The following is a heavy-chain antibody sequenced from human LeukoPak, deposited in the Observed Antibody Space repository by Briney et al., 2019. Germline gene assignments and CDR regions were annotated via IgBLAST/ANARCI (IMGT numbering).Heavy chain of an antibody. Sequence: PSETLSLTCAVYGGSFSGYYWSWIRQPPGKGLEWIGEINHSGSTNYNPSLKSRVTISVDTSKSQFSLKLSSVTAADTAVYYCARGRPMIYYDILTGYYSDRKGFDYWGQGTLVTVSS. D-gene: IGHD3-9*01. J-gene: IGHJ4*02. CDR2: INHSGST. CDR3: ARGRPMIYYDILTGYYSDRKGFDY. CDR1: GGSFSGYY. V-gene: IGHV4-34*01.